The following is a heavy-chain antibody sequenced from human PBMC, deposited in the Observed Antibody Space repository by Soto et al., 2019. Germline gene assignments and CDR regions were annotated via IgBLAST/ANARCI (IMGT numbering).Heavy chain of an antibody. V-gene: IGHV1-69*06. J-gene: IGHJ3*02. CDR1: GGTFSSYA. Sequence: SVKVSCKASGGTFSSYAISWVRQAPGQGLEWMGGIIPIFGTANYAQKFQGRVTITADKSTSTAYMELSSLRSEDTAVYYCARVINSSGYYSWTYDAFDIWGQGTMVTVS. D-gene: IGHD3-22*01. CDR3: ARVINSSGYYSWTYDAFDI. CDR2: IIPIFGTA.